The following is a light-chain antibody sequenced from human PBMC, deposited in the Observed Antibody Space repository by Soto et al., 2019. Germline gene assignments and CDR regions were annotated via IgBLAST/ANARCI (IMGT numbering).Light chain of an antibody. Sequence: EIVMTQSPATVSVSPGDRVTLSCRASQSVRTYLAWYQVKPGQAPRLLIYDASSRATGIPARFSGSGSGTDFTLTISSLEPEDFAVYYCQQRSNWPWTFGQGTKVDIK. V-gene: IGKV3-11*01. CDR1: QSVRTY. CDR3: QQRSNWPWT. J-gene: IGKJ1*01. CDR2: DAS.